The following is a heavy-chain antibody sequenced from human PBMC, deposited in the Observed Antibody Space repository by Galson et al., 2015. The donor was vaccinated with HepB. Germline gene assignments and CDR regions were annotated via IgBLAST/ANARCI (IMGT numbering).Heavy chain of an antibody. V-gene: IGHV3-30*04. Sequence: SLRLSCAASGFSFSYFPMHWVRQAPGKGLDWVAVISYTGKYTNYADSGMGRFTISRVNSKNALYLQRNSLRLEDTALYYCVRPRGVAAGDYQNGYFDLWGRGTLVTVSS. CDR3: VRPRGVAAGDYQNGYFDL. D-gene: IGHD4-17*01. CDR2: ISYTGKYT. J-gene: IGHJ2*01. CDR1: GFSFSYFP.